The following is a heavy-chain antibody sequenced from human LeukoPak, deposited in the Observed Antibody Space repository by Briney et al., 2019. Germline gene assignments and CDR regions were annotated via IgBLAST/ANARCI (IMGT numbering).Heavy chain of an antibody. CDR2: INWNGGST. CDR1: GFTFDDYG. J-gene: IGHJ4*02. CDR3: ARDRRELRAFDY. D-gene: IGHD1-26*01. Sequence: TGGSLRLSCAASGFTFDDYGMSWVRQAPGKGLEWVSGINWNGGSTGYADSVKGRFTISRDNAKNSLYLQMNSLRAEDTALYHCARDRRELRAFDYWGQGTLVTVSS. V-gene: IGHV3-20*01.